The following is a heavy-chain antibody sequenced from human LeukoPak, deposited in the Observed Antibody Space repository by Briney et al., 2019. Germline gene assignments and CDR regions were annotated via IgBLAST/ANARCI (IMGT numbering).Heavy chain of an antibody. D-gene: IGHD4-17*01. CDR1: GFTFSSYE. Sequence: LGGSLRLSCAASGFTFSSYEMNWVRQAPGKGLEWVSYISSSGSTIYYADSVKGRFTISRDNAKNSLYLQMNSLRAEDTAVYYCARGLYGDRIPSPFDYWGQGTLVTVSS. V-gene: IGHV3-48*03. CDR2: ISSSGSTI. CDR3: ARGLYGDRIPSPFDY. J-gene: IGHJ4*02.